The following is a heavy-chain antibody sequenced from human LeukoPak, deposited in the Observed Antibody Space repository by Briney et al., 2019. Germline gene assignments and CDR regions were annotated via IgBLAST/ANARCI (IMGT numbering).Heavy chain of an antibody. J-gene: IGHJ4*02. CDR2: IYYSGST. V-gene: IGHV4-39*07. CDR1: GGSISSSSYH. CDR3: ARDLGSGYIP. Sequence: SETLSLTCTVSGGSISSSSYHWGWIRQPPGKGLEWIGSIYYSGSTYYNPSLKSRVTMSVDTSKNQFSLKLSSVTAADTAVYYCARDLGSGYIPWGQGTLVTVSS. D-gene: IGHD3-22*01.